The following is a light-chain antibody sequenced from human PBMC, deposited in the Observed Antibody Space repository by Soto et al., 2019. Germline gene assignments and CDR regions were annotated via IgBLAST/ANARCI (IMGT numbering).Light chain of an antibody. CDR1: SSNIGSNT. V-gene: IGLV1-44*01. J-gene: IGLJ3*02. CDR2: SNG. CDR3: AAWDDSLNGHWV. Sequence: QSALTQPPSASGTPGQRVTISCSGSSSNIGSNTVNWYQQLPGTAPKLLIYSNGQRPSGVPYRFSGSKSGTSASLAISGLQSEDEADYYCAAWDDSLNGHWVFGGGTKVTVL.